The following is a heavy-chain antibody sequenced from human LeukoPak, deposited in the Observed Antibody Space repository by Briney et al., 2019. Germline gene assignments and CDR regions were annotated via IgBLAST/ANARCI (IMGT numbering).Heavy chain of an antibody. CDR3: AGSKYNFGYGTSAY. CDR2: IYYSGST. J-gene: IGHJ4*02. Sequence: PSETLSLTCTVSGGSISSYYWSWIRQPPGKGLEWIGYIYYSGSTNYNPSLKSRVTISVDTSKNQFSLKLSSVTAADTAVYYCAGSKYNFGYGTSAYWGRGTLVTVSS. V-gene: IGHV4-59*08. CDR1: GGSISSYY. D-gene: IGHD5-18*01.